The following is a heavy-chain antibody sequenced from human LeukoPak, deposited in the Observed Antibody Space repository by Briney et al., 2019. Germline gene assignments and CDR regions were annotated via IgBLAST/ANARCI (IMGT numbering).Heavy chain of an antibody. CDR1: GFTFGDYA. CDR2: IKQDGSEK. J-gene: IGHJ4*01. D-gene: IGHD6-25*01. V-gene: IGHV3-7*01. Sequence: PGGSLRLSCTASGFTFGDYAMSWVRQAPGKGLEWVANIKQDGSEKYYVDSVKGRFTISRDNAKNSLYLQMNSLRAEDTAVYYCARGGDYWGHGTLVTVSS. CDR3: ARGGDY.